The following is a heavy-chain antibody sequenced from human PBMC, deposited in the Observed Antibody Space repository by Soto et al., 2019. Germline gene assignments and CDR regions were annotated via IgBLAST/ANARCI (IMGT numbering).Heavy chain of an antibody. CDR3: ARGVKYGAYSRWFDP. Sequence: ASVKVSCKASGNTVTNYAIHWVRQATGQGLEYLGWMNANSGNTGYVQKFQGRVTMTRDTSISTAYMELSSLRSEDTAVYFCARGVKYGAYSRWFDPWGQGTLVTVSS. J-gene: IGHJ5*02. D-gene: IGHD4-17*01. V-gene: IGHV1-8*01. CDR2: MNANSGNT. CDR1: GNTVTNYA.